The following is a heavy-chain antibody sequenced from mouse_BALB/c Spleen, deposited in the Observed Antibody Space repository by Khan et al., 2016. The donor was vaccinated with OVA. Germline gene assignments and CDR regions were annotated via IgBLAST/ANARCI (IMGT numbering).Heavy chain of an antibody. Sequence: EVQLQESGPGLVKPSQSLSLTCTVTGYSITSDYAWNWIRQFPGNKLEWMGYISYSGNTKYNPSLKSRISITRETSKNQFFLQLNFVTIEDTATYYSARIQGEDFDYWGQGTTLTVSS. CDR2: ISYSGNT. CDR1: GYSITSDYA. D-gene: IGHD3-2*02. J-gene: IGHJ2*01. CDR3: ARIQGEDFDY. V-gene: IGHV3-2*02.